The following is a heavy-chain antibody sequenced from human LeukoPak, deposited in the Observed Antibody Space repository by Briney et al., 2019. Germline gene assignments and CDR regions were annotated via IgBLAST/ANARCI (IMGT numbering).Heavy chain of an antibody. Sequence: GGSLRLSCAASGFTFSDYNMRWIRQAPGKGLEWVSSISRSGSTKYYADSVKGRFTISRDNSKNTLYLQMNSLRAEDTAVYYCANSEMARWGQGTLVTVSS. CDR3: ANSEMAR. CDR2: ISRSGSTK. V-gene: IGHV3-11*04. D-gene: IGHD5-24*01. J-gene: IGHJ4*02. CDR1: GFTFSDYN.